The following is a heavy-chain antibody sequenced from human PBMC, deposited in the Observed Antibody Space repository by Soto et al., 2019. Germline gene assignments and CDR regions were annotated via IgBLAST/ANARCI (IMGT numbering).Heavy chain of an antibody. J-gene: IGHJ4*02. V-gene: IGHV4-61*03. CDR3: ARVRLLSEYDILTGYYSFDQ. CDR2: TSNSGSA. Sequence: QVQLQESGPGLVKPSETLSLTCIVSGGSVNSGTDYWSWIRQPPGKGLEWIGYTSNSGSAKYNPSLPSRVTITTDTSTNHFSLKLTSVTAADTAVYYCARVRLLSEYDILTGYYSFDQWGRGTLVTVSS. CDR1: GGSVNSGTDY. D-gene: IGHD3-9*01.